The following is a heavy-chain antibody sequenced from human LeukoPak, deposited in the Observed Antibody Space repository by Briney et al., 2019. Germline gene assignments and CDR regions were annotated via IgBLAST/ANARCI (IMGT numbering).Heavy chain of an antibody. CDR1: GYTFTSYD. Sequence: RASVTVSCKDSGYTFTSYDINWVGQATGQGREWMGWMNPNSGNTGYSQKFQGRVTMTRNTTISTAYMELSSLRPEDTAVYYCAREGYDFWSGNSFDIWGQGTMVTVSS. CDR2: MNPNSGNT. V-gene: IGHV1-8*01. CDR3: AREGYDFWSGNSFDI. J-gene: IGHJ3*02. D-gene: IGHD3-3*01.